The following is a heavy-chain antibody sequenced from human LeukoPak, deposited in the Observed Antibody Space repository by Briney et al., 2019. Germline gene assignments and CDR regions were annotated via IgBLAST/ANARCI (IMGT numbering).Heavy chain of an antibody. D-gene: IGHD5-18*01. Sequence: SETLSLTCTVSGGSISSYYWSWIRQPPGKGLEWIGYIYYSGSTNYNPSLKSRVTISVDTSKNQFSLKLSSVTAADTAVYYCARATSGYSYGYLDAFDIWGQGTMVTVSS. CDR3: ARATSGYSYGYLDAFDI. CDR1: GGSISSYY. CDR2: IYYSGST. J-gene: IGHJ3*02. V-gene: IGHV4-59*01.